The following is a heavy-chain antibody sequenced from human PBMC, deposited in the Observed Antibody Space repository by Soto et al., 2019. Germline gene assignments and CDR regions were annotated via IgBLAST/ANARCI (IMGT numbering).Heavy chain of an antibody. CDR2: ISSSSSYI. J-gene: IGHJ4*02. D-gene: IGHD6-19*01. CDR1: GFTFSSYS. Sequence: GGSLRLSCAASGFTFSSYSMNWVRQAPGKGLEWVSSISSSSSYIYYADSVKGRFTISRDNAKNSLYLQMNSLRAEDTAVYYCARTLAVAGLYFDYWGQGTLVTVSS. CDR3: ARTLAVAGLYFDY. V-gene: IGHV3-21*01.